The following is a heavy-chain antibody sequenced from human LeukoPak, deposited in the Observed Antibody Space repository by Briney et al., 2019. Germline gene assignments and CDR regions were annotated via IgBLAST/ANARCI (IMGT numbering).Heavy chain of an antibody. D-gene: IGHD4-23*01. CDR1: GGSISTSNYY. V-gene: IGHV4-39*07. CDR2: IFYSGST. CDR3: ARAGFSATVVTFGAFDI. J-gene: IGHJ3*02. Sequence: SETLSLTCTVSGGSISTSNYYWGWVRQPPGKGLEWIGNIFYSGSTYYSPSLKSRVTISLDTSRNQFSLKLNSVTAADTAVYYCARAGFSATVVTFGAFDIWGQGTMVTVSS.